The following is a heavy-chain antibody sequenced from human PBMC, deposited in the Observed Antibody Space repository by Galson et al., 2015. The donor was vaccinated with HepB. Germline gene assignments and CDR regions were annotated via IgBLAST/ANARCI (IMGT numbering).Heavy chain of an antibody. J-gene: IGHJ4*02. V-gene: IGHV1-69*13. Sequence: SVKVSCKASGGTFSSYAISWVRQAPGQGLEWMGGIIPIFGTANYAQKFQGRVTITADESTSTAYMELSSLRSEDTAVYYCARAPGFTAMVTFSMDYWGQGTLVTVSS. D-gene: IGHD5-18*01. CDR2: IIPIFGTA. CDR1: GGTFSSYA. CDR3: ARAPGFTAMVTFSMDY.